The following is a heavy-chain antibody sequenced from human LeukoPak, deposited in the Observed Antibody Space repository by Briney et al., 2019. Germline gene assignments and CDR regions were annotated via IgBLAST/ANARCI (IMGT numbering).Heavy chain of an antibody. Sequence: SETLSLTCAVYGGSLSAYYWTWIRQPPGKGLEWIGEINHSGSINYNPSLKSRVTISVDTSKNQFSLKLSSVTAADTAVYYCAKRGPYYYGSGSYYKGAQYYFDSWGQGPLVTVSS. V-gene: IGHV4-34*01. CDR3: AKRGPYYYGSGSYYKGAQYYFDS. CDR2: INHSGSI. CDR1: GGSLSAYY. D-gene: IGHD3-10*01. J-gene: IGHJ4*02.